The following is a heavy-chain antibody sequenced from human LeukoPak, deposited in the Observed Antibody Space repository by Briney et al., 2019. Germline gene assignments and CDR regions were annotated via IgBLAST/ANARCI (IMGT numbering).Heavy chain of an antibody. V-gene: IGHV3-9*01. CDR1: GFTFDDYA. J-gene: IGHJ6*02. CDR2: ISWNSGSI. Sequence: PGGSLRLSCAASGFTFDDYAMHWVRQAPGKGLEWVSGISWNSGSIGYADSVKGRFTISRDNAKNSLYLQMNSLRAEDAALYYCAKCANYYYYYYGMDVWGQGTTVTVSS. CDR3: AKCANYYYYYYGMDV.